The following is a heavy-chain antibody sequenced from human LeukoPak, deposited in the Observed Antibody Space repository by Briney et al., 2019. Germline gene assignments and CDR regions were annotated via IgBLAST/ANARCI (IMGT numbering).Heavy chain of an antibody. CDR3: AHTAHYSSGWYHCN. CDR1: GFSLSTSGVG. D-gene: IGHD6-19*01. CDR2: IYWNDDE. J-gene: IGHJ4*02. Sequence: SGPTLVKPTQTLTLTCTFSGFSLSTSGVGVGWIRQPPGEALEWLALIYWNDDERYSPSLKNRLTITKDTSKNRVFLTMTNIDPMDTATYCGAHTAHYSSGWYHCNWGQGTLVTVSS. V-gene: IGHV2-5*01.